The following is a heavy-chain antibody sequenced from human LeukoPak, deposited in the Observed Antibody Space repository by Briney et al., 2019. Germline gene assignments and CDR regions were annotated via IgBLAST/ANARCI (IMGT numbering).Heavy chain of an antibody. V-gene: IGHV1-46*01. CDR2: INPSGGST. CDR3: ARATYGGYFDS. D-gene: IGHD2-8*01. CDR1: GYTFTNYF. J-gene: IGHJ4*02. Sequence: GASVKVSCKASGYTFTNYFMNWVRQAPGQGLEWMGTINPSGGSTSYAQKFQGRVTMTRDTSTSTVYMELSSLRSDDTAVYYCARATYGGYFDSWGQGTLVTVSS.